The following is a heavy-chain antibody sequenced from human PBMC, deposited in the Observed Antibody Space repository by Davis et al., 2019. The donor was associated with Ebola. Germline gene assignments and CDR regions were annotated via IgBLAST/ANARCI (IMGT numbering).Heavy chain of an antibody. V-gene: IGHV5-51*01. CDR1: GYTFTTYW. D-gene: IGHD3-10*01. CDR2: IYPGDSDT. Sequence: GESLKISCKGSGYTFTTYWIGWVRQMPGEALEWMGIIYPGDSDTSYSPSFQGQVTISADKSINTAYLQWSRLKASDTAMYYCARRVVRGVDAFDIWGQGTMVTVS. J-gene: IGHJ3*02. CDR3: ARRVVRGVDAFDI.